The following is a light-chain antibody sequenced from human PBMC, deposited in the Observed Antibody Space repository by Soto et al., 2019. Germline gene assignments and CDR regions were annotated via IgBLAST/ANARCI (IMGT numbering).Light chain of an antibody. CDR1: SSDVGSDSP. CDR3: CSFLSGNTV. Sequence: QSVLTQPASVSVSPGQSITISCTGTSSDVGSDSPVSWYQQHPGKAPKLVIYENNKRPSGVSGRFSGSKSGNTASLTISGLQAEDEAEYYCCSFLSGNTVFGGGTKVTVL. J-gene: IGLJ2*01. CDR2: ENN. V-gene: IGLV2-23*01.